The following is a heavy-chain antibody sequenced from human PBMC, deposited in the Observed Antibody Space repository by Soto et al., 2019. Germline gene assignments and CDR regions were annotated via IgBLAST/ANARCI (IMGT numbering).Heavy chain of an antibody. CDR1: DDSMSSRRYY. Sequence: SETLSLTCTFTDDSMSSRRYYWGWILQPPAKGVDGIGTVYYSWSTYNNPSLSSRVSMSIDTSKDQFSQKLKAVTAGDKALYFCARQRTSVVTKAYFDVWGAGSLVTVSS. CDR2: VYYSWST. CDR3: ARQRTSVVTKAYFDV. D-gene: IGHD2-21*02. J-gene: IGHJ4*02. V-gene: IGHV4-39*01.